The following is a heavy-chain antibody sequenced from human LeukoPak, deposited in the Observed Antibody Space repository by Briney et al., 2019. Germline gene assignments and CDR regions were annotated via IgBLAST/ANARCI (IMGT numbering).Heavy chain of an antibody. CDR1: GFTVSSNY. CDR3: ARTVPGYCSGGSCLGY. V-gene: IGHV3-66*01. J-gene: IGHJ4*02. Sequence: GGSLRLSCAASGFTVSSNYLSWVRQAPGKGLDWVSVIFSGRNTYYADSVRGRFTISTDNSKNTLDLQMNSLRAEDTAVYYCARTVPGYCSGGSCLGYWGQGTLVTVSS. CDR2: IFSGRNT. D-gene: IGHD2-15*01.